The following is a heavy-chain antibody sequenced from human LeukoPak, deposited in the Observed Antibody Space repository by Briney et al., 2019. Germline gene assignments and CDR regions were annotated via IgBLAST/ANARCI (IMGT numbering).Heavy chain of an antibody. CDR2: IRNEASGGTT. CDR1: GFTFGDYD. J-gene: IGHJ6*03. D-gene: IGHD4-11*01. CDR3: TRDNLQDYYMDV. V-gene: IGHV3-49*04. Sequence: GGSLRLFCTTSGFTFGDYDMNWVRQGPGKGLEWVGFIRNEASGGTTEYAASVKGRFSILRDDSKSIAYLQMNSLKTEDTAVYYCTRDNLQDYYMDVWGKGTTVTVSS.